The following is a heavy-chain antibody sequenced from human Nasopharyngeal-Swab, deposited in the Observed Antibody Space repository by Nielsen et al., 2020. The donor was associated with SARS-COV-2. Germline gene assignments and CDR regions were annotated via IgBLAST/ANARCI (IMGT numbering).Heavy chain of an antibody. CDR1: GFTFSSCS. J-gene: IGHJ6*02. V-gene: IGHV3-48*02. D-gene: IGHD5-18*01. Sequence: GGSLRLSCAAFGFTFSSCSMNWVRQAPGKGLEWVSYISSRSSNIYYADSVKGRFTISRDNAKNSRYLQMNSLRDEDTAVYYCASSGYRLDYYSMDVWGQGTTVTVSS. CDR3: ASSGYRLDYYSMDV. CDR2: ISSRSSNI.